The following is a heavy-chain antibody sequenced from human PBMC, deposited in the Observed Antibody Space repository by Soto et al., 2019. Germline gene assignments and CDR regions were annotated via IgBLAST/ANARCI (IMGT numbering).Heavy chain of an antibody. J-gene: IGHJ6*02. Sequence: GGSLRLSCAASGVTFSSYSMNWVRQAPGKGLEWVAVISYDGSNKYYADSVKGRFTISRDNSKNTLYLQMNSLRAVDTAVYYCARVCITIIVVVLLPPVCMDVWGQGTTVTVSS. CDR2: ISYDGSNK. D-gene: IGHD3-22*01. V-gene: IGHV3-30*03. CDR1: GVTFSSYS. CDR3: ARVCITIIVVVLLPPVCMDV.